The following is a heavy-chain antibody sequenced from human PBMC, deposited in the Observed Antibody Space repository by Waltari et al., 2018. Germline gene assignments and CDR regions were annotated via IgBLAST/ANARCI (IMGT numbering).Heavy chain of an antibody. D-gene: IGHD4-4*01. Sequence: QVQLVQSGAEVKKPGSSVKVSCKASGGTFSSYAISWVRQAPGQGLEWMGGIIPILGIANYAQKFQGRVTITADKSTSTAYMELSSLRSEDTAVYYCTTRAEHKTTIYAFDVWGQGTMVTVSS. J-gene: IGHJ3*01. CDR3: TTRAEHKTTIYAFDV. V-gene: IGHV1-69*10. CDR2: IIPILGIA. CDR1: GGTFSSYA.